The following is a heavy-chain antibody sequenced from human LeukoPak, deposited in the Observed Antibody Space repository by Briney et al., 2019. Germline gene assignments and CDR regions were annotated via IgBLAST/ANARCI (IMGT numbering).Heavy chain of an antibody. CDR3: ARGRYYDSSGRTTFDY. CDR1: GYTFTSCD. CDR2: MNPNSGNT. Sequence: GASVKVSCKASGYTFTSCDINRVRQATGQGLEWMGWMNPNSGNTGYAQKFQGRVTMTRNTSISTAYMELSSLRSEDTAVYYCARGRYYDSSGRTTFDYWGQVTLVTVSS. D-gene: IGHD3-22*01. V-gene: IGHV1-8*01. J-gene: IGHJ4*02.